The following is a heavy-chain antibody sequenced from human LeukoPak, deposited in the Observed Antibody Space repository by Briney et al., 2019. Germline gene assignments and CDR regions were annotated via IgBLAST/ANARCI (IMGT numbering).Heavy chain of an antibody. J-gene: IGHJ4*02. D-gene: IGHD3-16*02. CDR3: VRGYYDYVWGSYRTIDY. V-gene: IGHV1-8*01. CDR2: MNPNSGNT. Sequence: ASVKVSCKASGYTFTSYDINWVRQATGQGLEWMGWMNPNSGNTGYAQKFQGRVTMTRNTSISTAYMELSSLRSEDTAVYYCVRGYYDYVWGSYRTIDYWGQGTLVTVSS. CDR1: GYTFTSYD.